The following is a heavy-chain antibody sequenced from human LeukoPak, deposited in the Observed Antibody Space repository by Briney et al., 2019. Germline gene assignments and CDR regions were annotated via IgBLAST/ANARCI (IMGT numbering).Heavy chain of an antibody. CDR1: GGSISSYY. CDR2: IYTSGST. Sequence: SETLSLTCTVSGGSISSYYWSWIRQPAGKGLEWIGRIYTSGSTNYNPSLKSRVTMSVDTSKNQFSLKLSSVTAADTAVYYCARDLGLLRDNWFDPWGQGTLVTVSS. D-gene: IGHD2-15*01. J-gene: IGHJ5*02. CDR3: ARDLGLLRDNWFDP. V-gene: IGHV4-4*07.